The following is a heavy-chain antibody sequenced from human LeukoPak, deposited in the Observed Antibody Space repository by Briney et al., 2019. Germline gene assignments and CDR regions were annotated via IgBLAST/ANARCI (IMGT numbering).Heavy chain of an antibody. Sequence: PGGSLRLSCAASGFTFSSYAMRWVRQAPGKGLEWVSAISGSGGSTYYANSAKGRFTISRHNSKNTLYPQMNSLRAEDTAVYYRAKDIYMNYDFWSGNHNWFDPWGQETLVTVSS. D-gene: IGHD3-3*01. V-gene: IGHV3-23*01. CDR3: AKDIYMNYDFWSGNHNWFDP. J-gene: IGHJ5*02. CDR2: ISGSGGST. CDR1: GFTFSSYA.